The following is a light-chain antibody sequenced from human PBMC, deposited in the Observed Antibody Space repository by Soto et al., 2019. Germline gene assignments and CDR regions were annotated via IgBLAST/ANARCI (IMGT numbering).Light chain of an antibody. CDR2: GAL. V-gene: IGKV3-20*01. J-gene: IGKJ1*01. CDR3: QQYATSPWT. CDR1: QSVTNSY. Sequence: ETVLTQSPGTLSLSPGERATISCRASQSVTNSYLAWFQQKPGQAPRLLIFGALSRATGIPDRFSGSGSGTDFTLTISRLEPEDFAVYYCQQYATSPWTFGQGTKVEVK.